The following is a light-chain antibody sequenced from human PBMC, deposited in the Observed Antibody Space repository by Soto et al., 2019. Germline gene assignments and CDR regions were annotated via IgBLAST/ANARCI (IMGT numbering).Light chain of an antibody. V-gene: IGKV3-20*01. CDR1: QSVSSSY. CDR3: LQYGSSPMYT. Sequence: EIVLTQSPGTLSLSPGERATLSCRASQSVSSSYLAWYQQKPGQAPRLLIYGASSRATGIPDRFSGSGAGTDFTRTISRLEPEDFAVYYCLQYGSSPMYTFGQWTKLEIK. J-gene: IGKJ2*01. CDR2: GAS.